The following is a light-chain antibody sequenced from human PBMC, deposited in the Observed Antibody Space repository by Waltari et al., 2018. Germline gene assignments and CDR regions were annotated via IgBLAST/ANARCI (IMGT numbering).Light chain of an antibody. CDR1: QSVSYY. V-gene: IGKV3-11*01. Sequence: EVVLTQSPATLSLSPGEGATVSCRASQSVSYYLAWYQQKPGQAPRLLIYDASNRATGIPARFSGSGSGTDFTLTISSLEPEDFAVYYCQQRTNWPLTFGGGTKVEI. J-gene: IGKJ4*01. CDR2: DAS. CDR3: QQRTNWPLT.